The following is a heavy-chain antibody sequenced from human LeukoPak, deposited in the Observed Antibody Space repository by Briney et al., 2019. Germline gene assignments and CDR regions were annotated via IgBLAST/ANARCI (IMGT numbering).Heavy chain of an antibody. CDR3: ARDLVGSGPVTDWYFDL. Sequence: KPSETLSLTCTVSGGSISSSSYYWGWIRQPPGKGLEWIGSIYYSGSTYYNPSLKSRVTILVDTSKNQFSLKLSSVTAADTAVCYCARDLVGSGPVTDWYFDLWGRGTLVTVSS. CDR1: GGSISSSSYY. D-gene: IGHD1-26*01. CDR2: IYYSGST. V-gene: IGHV4-39*07. J-gene: IGHJ2*01.